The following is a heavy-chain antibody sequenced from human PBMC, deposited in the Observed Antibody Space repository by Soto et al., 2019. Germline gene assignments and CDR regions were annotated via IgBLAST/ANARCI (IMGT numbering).Heavy chain of an antibody. D-gene: IGHD6-13*01. CDR3: ARGSSSSWYRGWFDP. J-gene: IGHJ5*02. Sequence: KASETLSLTCAVSGGSISSSNWWSWVRQPPGKGLEWIGEIYHSGSTNYNPSLKSRVTISVDKSKNQFSLKLSSVTAADTAVYYCARGSSSSWYRGWFDPWGQGTLVTVSS. V-gene: IGHV4-4*02. CDR2: IYHSGST. CDR1: GGSISSSNW.